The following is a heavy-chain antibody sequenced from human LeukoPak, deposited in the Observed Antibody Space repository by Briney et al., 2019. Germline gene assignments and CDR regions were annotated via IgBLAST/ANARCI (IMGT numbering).Heavy chain of an antibody. CDR1: GFTFSSYA. CDR2: VSVSGVST. D-gene: IGHD1-26*01. Sequence: SGGSLRLSCAASGFTFSSYAMSWVRQAPGKGLEWVSGVSVSGVSTNYADSVKGRFTISRDNSKNTLCLQMNSLRAEDTAVYYCAREATRDAFDIWGQGTMVTVSS. V-gene: IGHV3-23*01. J-gene: IGHJ3*02. CDR3: AREATRDAFDI.